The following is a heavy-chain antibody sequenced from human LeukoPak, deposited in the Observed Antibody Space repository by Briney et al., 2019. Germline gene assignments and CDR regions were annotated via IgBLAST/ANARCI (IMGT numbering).Heavy chain of an antibody. CDR3: AREGYYGASDI. Sequence: GGSLRLSCGASGFTFSSYSMNWVRQAPGKGLEWVSYINTRGEATHYADSVRGRFIISRDNAKSSLYLQMNSLRDEDTAIYYCAREGYYGASDIWGQGTMVTVSS. J-gene: IGHJ3*02. D-gene: IGHD3-10*01. V-gene: IGHV3-48*02. CDR2: INTRGEAT. CDR1: GFTFSSYS.